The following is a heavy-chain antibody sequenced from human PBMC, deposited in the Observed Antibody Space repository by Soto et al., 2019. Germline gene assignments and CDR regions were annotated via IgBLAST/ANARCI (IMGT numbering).Heavy chain of an antibody. V-gene: IGHV4-34*01. CDR3: ARGPDIVVVVAADSEYFQH. D-gene: IGHD2-15*01. CDR2: INHSGST. Sequence: QVQLQQWGAGLLKPSETLSLTCAVYGGSFSGYYWSWIRQPPGKGLEWIGEINHSGSTNYNPSLKGRVTISVDTSKNQFALKLSSVTAADTAVYYCARGPDIVVVVAADSEYFQHWGQGTLVTVSS. CDR1: GGSFSGYY. J-gene: IGHJ1*01.